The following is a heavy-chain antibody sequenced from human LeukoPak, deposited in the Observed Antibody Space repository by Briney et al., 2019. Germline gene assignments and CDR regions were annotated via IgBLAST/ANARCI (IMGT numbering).Heavy chain of an antibody. J-gene: IGHJ4*02. D-gene: IGHD3-22*01. CDR1: GGSISSSSYY. V-gene: IGHV4-39*07. CDR2: IYYSGST. Sequence: SETLSLTCTVSGGSISSSSYYWGWIRQPPGKGLEWIGSIYYSGSTYYNPSLKSRVTISVDTSKNQFSLKLSSVTAADTAVYYCARDSRDYDSSGYYVKVTFDYWGQGTLVTVSS. CDR3: ARDSRDYDSSGYYVKVTFDY.